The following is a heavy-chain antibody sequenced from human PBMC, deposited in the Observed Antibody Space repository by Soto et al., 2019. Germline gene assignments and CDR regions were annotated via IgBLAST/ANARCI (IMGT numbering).Heavy chain of an antibody. J-gene: IGHJ6*02. CDR3: ARGIVGGPYYGMDV. CDR1: GFTFRNYE. Sequence: LRLSCAASGFTFRNYEMNWVRQAPGKGLEWVSYISSSGSTIYYADSVKGRFTVSRDNTISRDNSKNSLYLQMNSLRAEDTAVYYCARGIVGGPYYGMDVWGQGTTVTSP. D-gene: IGHD1-26*01. CDR2: ISSSGSTI. V-gene: IGHV3-48*03.